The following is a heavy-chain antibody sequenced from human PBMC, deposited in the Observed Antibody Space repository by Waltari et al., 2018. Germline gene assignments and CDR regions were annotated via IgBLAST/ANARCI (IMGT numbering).Heavy chain of an antibody. CDR1: GFTFSDYW. Sequence: EVQLVESGGGLVQPGGSLRLSCAVSGFTFSDYWMSWVRQAPGKGLEWGANIKEDGNGTNYGDSVKGRFTISRDNARNSLFLQMNSLGDEDTAIYYCARASSSSSYDAWGQGTLVTVSS. CDR3: ARASSSSSYDA. D-gene: IGHD6-6*01. CDR2: IKEDGNGT. V-gene: IGHV3-7*04. J-gene: IGHJ5*02.